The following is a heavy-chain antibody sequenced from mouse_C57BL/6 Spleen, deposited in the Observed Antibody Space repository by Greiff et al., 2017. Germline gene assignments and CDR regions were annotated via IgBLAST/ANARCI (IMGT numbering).Heavy chain of an antibody. CDR2: IDPNSGGT. Sequence: VQLQQPGAELVKPGASVKLSCKASGYTFTSYWMHWVKQRPGRGLEWIGRIDPNSGGTKYNEKFKSKATLTVDKPSRTAYMQLSSLTSVDSAVYYCAILGVDYYGSFYAMDYWGQGPSVTVSS. V-gene: IGHV1-72*01. CDR1: GYTFTSYW. D-gene: IGHD1-1*01. J-gene: IGHJ4*01. CDR3: AILGVDYYGSFYAMDY.